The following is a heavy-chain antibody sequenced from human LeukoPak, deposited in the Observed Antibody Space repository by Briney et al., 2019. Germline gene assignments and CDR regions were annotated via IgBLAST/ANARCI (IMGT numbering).Heavy chain of an antibody. V-gene: IGHV4-38-2*02. CDR2: IYYSGST. D-gene: IGHD3-10*01. CDR1: GYSISSGYY. Sequence: PSETLSLTCTVSGYSISSGYYWGWIRQPPGKGLEWIGSIYYSGSTYYNPSLKSRVTISVDTSKNQFSLKLSSVTAADTAVYYCARDLSAGFAFDPWGQGTLVTVSS. CDR3: ARDLSAGFAFDP. J-gene: IGHJ5*02.